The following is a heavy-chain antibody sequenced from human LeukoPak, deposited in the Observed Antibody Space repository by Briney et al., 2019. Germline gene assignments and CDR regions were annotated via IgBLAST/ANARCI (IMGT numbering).Heavy chain of an antibody. J-gene: IGHJ4*02. Sequence: KPSETLSLTCAVSGGSISNSNWWSWVRQPPGKGLEWIGEIYQSGSTNYNPSLESRVTISVDKSKNQFSLKLSSVTAADTAVYYCARHWGQQLVFDYWGQGTLVTVSS. D-gene: IGHD6-13*01. CDR1: GGSISNSNW. CDR3: ARHWGQQLVFDY. CDR2: IYQSGST. V-gene: IGHV4-4*02.